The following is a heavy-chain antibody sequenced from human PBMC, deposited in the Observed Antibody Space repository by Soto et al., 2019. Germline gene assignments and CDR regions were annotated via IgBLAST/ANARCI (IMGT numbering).Heavy chain of an antibody. CDR1: GGSIIGSSDY. V-gene: IGHV4-61*01. CDR3: ARDVGVSGPFPGPVRMDV. CDR2: IYKSMTT. J-gene: IGHJ6*02. D-gene: IGHD3-10*01. Sequence: QLRLQESGPGLVKPSETLSLTCTVSGGSIIGSSDYWTWIRQPPGKGLEWIGFIYKSMTTNYRPSLKSRVTISVDTSKNQVALRLTAVTAADTAVYYCARDVGVSGPFPGPVRMDVWGQWTTVLVSS.